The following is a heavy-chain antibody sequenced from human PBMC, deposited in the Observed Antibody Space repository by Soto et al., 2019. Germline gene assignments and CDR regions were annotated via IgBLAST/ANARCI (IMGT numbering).Heavy chain of an antibody. J-gene: IGHJ4*02. CDR3: ARDGSGH. V-gene: IGHV3-66*01. CDR2: IYTGGGT. Sequence: EVQLVESGGGLVQPGGSLRLSCAASGLTVSTNPMSWVRQAPGKGLEWVSVIYTGGGTHYADSVKGRFTISRYNSKNTVNIQMNSLRPEDTAVYYCARDGSGHWGQGTLVTVSS. CDR1: GLTVSTNP.